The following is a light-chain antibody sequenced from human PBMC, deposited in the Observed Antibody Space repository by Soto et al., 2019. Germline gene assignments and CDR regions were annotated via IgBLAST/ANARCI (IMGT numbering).Light chain of an antibody. J-gene: IGKJ2*01. Sequence: DIQMTQSPSSLSASVGDRVTITCRASQIVRSNLDWYQQKPGKVPELLIYAASTLQPGVPSRFRGSGSGTDFTVTVSSLQPEDFATYHCQQTFSRPYTVGQGTGLEI. CDR1: QIVRSN. CDR2: AAS. CDR3: QQTFSRPYT. V-gene: IGKV1-39*01.